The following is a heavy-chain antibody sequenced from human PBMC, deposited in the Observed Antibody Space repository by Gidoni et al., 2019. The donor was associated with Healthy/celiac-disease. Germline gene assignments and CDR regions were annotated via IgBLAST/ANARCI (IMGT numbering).Heavy chain of an antibody. V-gene: IGHV4-39*01. Sequence: QLQLQKSGPGLVKPSETLSLACTVSGGSIGSSSYYWGWIRQPPGQGLAWIGSIYYSGSTYDNPSLKSRVTISVDTSKNQFSLKLSSVTAADTAVYYCARHVVYAIPSTTTPLDYWGQGTLVTVSS. CDR3: ARHVVYAIPSTTTPLDY. CDR2: IYYSGST. D-gene: IGHD2-8*01. J-gene: IGHJ4*02. CDR1: GGSIGSSSYY.